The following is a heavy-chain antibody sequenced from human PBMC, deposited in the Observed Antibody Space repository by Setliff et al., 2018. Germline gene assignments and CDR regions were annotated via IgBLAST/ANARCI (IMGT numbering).Heavy chain of an antibody. CDR3: ARGFDVCGGGACYTDGPYYFDY. J-gene: IGHJ4*02. CDR1: GGSFSGHH. D-gene: IGHD2-21*02. V-gene: IGHV4-34*01. CDR2: INHSGSA. Sequence: SETLSLTCAVYGGSFSGHHWCWIRQPPWKGLEWIGEINHSGSANYNPSLKSRVTISVDTSKNQFSLKLSSVAAADTAVYYCARGFDVCGGGACYTDGPYYFDYWGLGTLVTVSS.